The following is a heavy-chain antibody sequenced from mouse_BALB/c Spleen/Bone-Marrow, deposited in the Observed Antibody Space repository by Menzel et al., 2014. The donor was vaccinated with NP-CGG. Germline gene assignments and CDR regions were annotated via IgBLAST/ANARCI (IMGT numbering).Heavy chain of an antibody. CDR2: IYPGDDDT. CDR1: GYAFSIYW. Sequence: VQLQQSGAELVRPGSSVKISCKASGYAFSIYWMNWVKQRPGQGLEWIGQIYPGDDDTDYSGKFKGKATLTADRSSSTAYMQLNSLTSEDSAVYFCARGGISIDYWGQGTTLTVSS. V-gene: IGHV1-80*01. CDR3: ARGGISIDY. J-gene: IGHJ2*01.